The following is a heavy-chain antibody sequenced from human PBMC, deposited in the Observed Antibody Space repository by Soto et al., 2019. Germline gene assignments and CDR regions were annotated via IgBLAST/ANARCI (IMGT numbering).Heavy chain of an antibody. CDR3: AKGGQQLSGFDH. J-gene: IGHJ5*02. CDR1: GGTISSYY. V-gene: IGHV4-59*01. Sequence: SETLSLTCTASGGTISSYYWSWIRQPPGMGLEWIGNIYYSGSTNYNPSLSSRITMSVDKSQNQFSLKMTSLTASDTAVYYWAKGGQQLSGFDHWGQGTLVTVSS. CDR2: IYYSGST. D-gene: IGHD6-13*01.